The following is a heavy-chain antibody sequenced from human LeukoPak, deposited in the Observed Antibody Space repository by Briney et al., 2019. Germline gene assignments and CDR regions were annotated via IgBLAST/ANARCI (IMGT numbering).Heavy chain of an antibody. Sequence: GGSLRLSCAASGFTFSSYAMSWVRQAPGKGLEWVSAISGSGGSTYYADSVKGRFTISRDNSKNTLYLQMNSLRAEDTAVYYCAKSRYGDYVRYWYFDLWGRGTLVTVSS. J-gene: IGHJ2*01. CDR2: ISGSGGST. CDR1: GFTFSSYA. V-gene: IGHV3-23*01. D-gene: IGHD4-17*01. CDR3: AKSRYGDYVRYWYFDL.